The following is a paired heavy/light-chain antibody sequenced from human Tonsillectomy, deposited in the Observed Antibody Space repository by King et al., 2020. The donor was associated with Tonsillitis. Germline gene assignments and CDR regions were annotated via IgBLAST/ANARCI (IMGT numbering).Light chain of an antibody. CDR1: NSNIGSNT. Sequence: QSVLTQPPSASGTPGQRVTISCSGSNSNIGSNTVTWYQQLPGTAPKLLIYSIIQRPSGVPDRFSGSRSGTSASLAISGLQSEDEADYYCAAWDDSLNGYVFGTGTKVTVL. CDR2: SII. J-gene: IGLJ1*01. V-gene: IGLV1-44*01. CDR3: AAWDDSLNGYV.
Heavy chain of an antibody. Sequence: QGQVVESGGGVVQPGGSLRLSCAASGFTFSTYAMHWVRQAPGKGLEWVAVMWYDGSKTFHADSLKGRFTISRDNPKNTLYLQMNSLRDEDTAVYYCATDQYSYGYSGGFEMWGQGTMVTVSS. V-gene: IGHV3-33*01. CDR1: GFTFSTYA. CDR2: MWYDGSKT. CDR3: ATDQYSYGYSGGFEM. D-gene: IGHD5-18*01. J-gene: IGHJ3*02.